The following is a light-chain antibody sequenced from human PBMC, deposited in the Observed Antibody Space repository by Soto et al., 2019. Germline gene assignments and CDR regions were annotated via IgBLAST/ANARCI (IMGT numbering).Light chain of an antibody. J-gene: IGKJ1*01. CDR2: GAS. Sequence: EIVMTQSPSTLSVSPGEGATLSCRASQSVSSNLAWYQQKPGQAPRLLIYGASTRATGIPARFSGSGSGTEFTLIISSLQSEDSAVYYCQQYNSWLWTFGQGTKVHIK. V-gene: IGKV3-15*01. CDR3: QQYNSWLWT. CDR1: QSVSSN.